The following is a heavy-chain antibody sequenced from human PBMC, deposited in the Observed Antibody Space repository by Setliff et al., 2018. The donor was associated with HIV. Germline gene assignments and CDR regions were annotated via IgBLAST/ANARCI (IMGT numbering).Heavy chain of an antibody. V-gene: IGHV4-34*01. J-gene: IGHJ4*02. CDR3: ARGGTAAAGYLDN. CDR1: GGSFSEYY. Sequence: SETLSLTCAVYGGSFSEYYWSWVRQPPGKGLEWLGEISHSGTTNYNPSLKSRLTILVDTTKKQFSVKLSSVTAADTAVYYCARGGTAAAGYLDNWGQGTPVTVSS. CDR2: ISHSGTT. D-gene: IGHD6-13*01.